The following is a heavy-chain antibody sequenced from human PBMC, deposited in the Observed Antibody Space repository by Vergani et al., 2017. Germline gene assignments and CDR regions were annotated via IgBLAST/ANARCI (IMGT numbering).Heavy chain of an antibody. CDR3: ARNRYSSSWRQDCFDP. CDR2: IYYSGST. Sequence: QVQLQESGPGLVKPSETLSLTCTVSGGSISSYYWSWIRQPPGKGLEWIGYIYYSGSTNYNPSLKSRVTISVDTSKNQFSLKLSSVTAADTAVYYCARNRYSSSWRQDCFDPWGQGTLVTVSS. J-gene: IGHJ5*02. D-gene: IGHD6-13*01. V-gene: IGHV4-59*01. CDR1: GGSISSYY.